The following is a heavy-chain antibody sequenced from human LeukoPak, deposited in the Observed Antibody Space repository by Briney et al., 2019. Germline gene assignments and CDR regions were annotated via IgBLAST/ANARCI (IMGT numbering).Heavy chain of an antibody. CDR2: ISYDGTNK. D-gene: IGHD3-22*01. CDR3: ARSNYYDSRSWGFDI. V-gene: IGHV3-30*04. J-gene: IGHJ6*04. Sequence: PGGSLRLSCAASGFTFSSYAMHWVRQAPGKGLEWVTIISYDGTNKYYADSVKGRFTISRDNSKNTLFLQMNSLRAEDTAVYYCARSNYYDSRSWGFDIWGKGTTVTVSS. CDR1: GFTFSSYA.